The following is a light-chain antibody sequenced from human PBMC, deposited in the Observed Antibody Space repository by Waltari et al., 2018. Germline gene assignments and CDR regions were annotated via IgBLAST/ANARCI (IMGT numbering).Light chain of an antibody. CDR3: QQYDISPLT. Sequence: EIVLTQSPGTLSLSPEERATLSCSASQTVRTTYLAWYQQKPGQAPTLLIYGASSRATGIPDRFSGSGSGTDFSLTISSLEPEDFAVYYCQQYDISPLTFGGGTKVEIK. J-gene: IGKJ4*01. CDR1: QTVRTTY. CDR2: GAS. V-gene: IGKV3-20*01.